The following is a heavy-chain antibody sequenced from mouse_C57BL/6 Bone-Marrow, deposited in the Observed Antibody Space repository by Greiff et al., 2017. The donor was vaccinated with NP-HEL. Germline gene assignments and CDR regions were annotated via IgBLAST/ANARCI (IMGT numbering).Heavy chain of an antibody. Sequence: EVKLVESEGGLVQPGSSMKLSCTASGFTFSDYYMAWVRQVPEKGLEWVANINYDGSSTYYLDSLKSRFIISRDNAKNILYLQMSSLKSEDTATYYCARDRGITTDWYFDVWGTGTTVTVSS. J-gene: IGHJ1*03. CDR1: GFTFSDYY. D-gene: IGHD1-1*01. CDR3: ARDRGITTDWYFDV. CDR2: INYDGSST. V-gene: IGHV5-16*01.